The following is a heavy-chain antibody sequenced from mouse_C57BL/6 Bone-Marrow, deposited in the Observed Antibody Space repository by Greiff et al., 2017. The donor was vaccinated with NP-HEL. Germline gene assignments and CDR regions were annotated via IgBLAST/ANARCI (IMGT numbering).Heavy chain of an antibody. J-gene: IGHJ3*01. Sequence: VQLQQSGAELARPGASVKLSCKASGYTFTSYGISWVKQSTGQGLEWIGEIYPRSGNTYYNEKFKGKATLTADKSSSTAYMELRSLTSEDSAVYFCARAYYSNYERGWFAYWGQGTLVTVSA. D-gene: IGHD2-5*01. CDR3: ARAYYSNYERGWFAY. CDR1: GYTFTSYG. V-gene: IGHV1-81*01. CDR2: IYPRSGNT.